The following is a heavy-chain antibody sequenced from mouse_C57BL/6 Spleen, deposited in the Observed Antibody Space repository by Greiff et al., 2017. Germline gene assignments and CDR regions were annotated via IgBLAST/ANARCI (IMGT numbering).Heavy chain of an antibody. CDR3: ARDSSGSFAY. J-gene: IGHJ3*01. CDR1: GYTFTSYW. D-gene: IGHD3-2*02. V-gene: IGHV1-59*01. CDR2: IDPSDSYT. Sequence: QVQLQQSGAELVRPGTSVKLSCKASGYTFTSYWMHWVKQRPGQGLEWIGVIDPSDSYTNYNQKFKGKATLTVDTSSSTAYMQLSSLTSEDSAVYYCARDSSGSFAYWGQGTLVTVSA.